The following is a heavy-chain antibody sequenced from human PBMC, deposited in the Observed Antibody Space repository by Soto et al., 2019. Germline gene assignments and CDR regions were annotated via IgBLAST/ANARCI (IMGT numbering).Heavy chain of an antibody. D-gene: IGHD6-19*01. V-gene: IGHV1-2*02. CDR3: ARDRSSSGWGFDY. J-gene: IGHJ4*02. Sequence: GASVKVSCKASGYTFTGYYMHWVRQAPGQGLEWMGWINPNSGGTNYAQKFQGRVTMTRDTSISTAYMELSRLRSDDTAVYYCARDRSSSGWGFDYWGQGTLVTVSS. CDR2: INPNSGGT. CDR1: GYTFTGYY.